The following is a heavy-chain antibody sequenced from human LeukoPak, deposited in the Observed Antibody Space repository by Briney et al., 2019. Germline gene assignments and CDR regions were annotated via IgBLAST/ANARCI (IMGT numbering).Heavy chain of an antibody. J-gene: IGHJ6*03. CDR2: IYYSGST. CDR3: ARVGRLPAAIGYYYYYMDV. D-gene: IGHD2-2*01. CDR1: GGSISSGDYY. Sequence: PSETLSLTCTVSGGSISSGDYYWSWIRQPPGKGLEWFGYIYYSGSTYYNPSLKSRVTISVDTSKNQFSLKLSSVTAADTAVYYCARVGRLPAAIGYYYYYMDVWGKGTTVTVSS. V-gene: IGHV4-30-4*08.